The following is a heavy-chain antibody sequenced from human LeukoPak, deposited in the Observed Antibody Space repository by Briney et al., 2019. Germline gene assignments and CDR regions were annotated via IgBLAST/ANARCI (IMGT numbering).Heavy chain of an antibody. Sequence: ASVKVSCKASGYTFTSYAMHWVRQAPGQRLEWMGWINAGNGNTKYSQKLQGRVTITRDTSASTVYMELSSLRSEDTAVYYCARGWNSGSYFDYWGQGTLVTVSS. CDR3: ARGWNSGSYFDY. D-gene: IGHD1-26*01. J-gene: IGHJ4*02. CDR2: INAGNGNT. V-gene: IGHV1-3*01. CDR1: GYTFTSYA.